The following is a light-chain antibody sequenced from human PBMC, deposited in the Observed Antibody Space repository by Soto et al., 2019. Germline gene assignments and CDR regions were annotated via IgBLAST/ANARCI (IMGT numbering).Light chain of an antibody. CDR2: DVS. CDR1: SSDVGGYNY. CDR3: SSYTSSSTLENV. V-gene: IGLV2-14*01. Sequence: QSVLTQPASVSGSPGQSITISCTGTSSDVGGYNYVSWYQQHPGKAPKLMIYDVSNRPSGVSNRFSGSKSGNTASLTISGLQAGDEADYYCSSYTSSSTLENVFGTGTKVTVL. J-gene: IGLJ1*01.